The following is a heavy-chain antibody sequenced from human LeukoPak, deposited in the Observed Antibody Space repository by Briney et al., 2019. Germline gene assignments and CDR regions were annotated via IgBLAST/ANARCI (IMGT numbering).Heavy chain of an antibody. CDR1: GYTFTSYY. D-gene: IGHD1-7*01. V-gene: IGHV1-46*01. CDR2: INSSGDST. CDR3: ARARRDWNYFLIQSDYFDY. Sequence: GASVKVSCKASGYTFTSYYMHWVRQAPGQGLEWMGIINSSGDSTTYAQKFQGRVTMTRDTSSSTVYMELSSLRSEDTAVYYCARARRDWNYFLIQSDYFDYWGQGTLVTVSS. J-gene: IGHJ4*02.